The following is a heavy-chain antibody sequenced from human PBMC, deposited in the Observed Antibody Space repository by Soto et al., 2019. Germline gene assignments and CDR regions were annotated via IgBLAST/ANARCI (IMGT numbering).Heavy chain of an antibody. CDR1: GESFSNYY. V-gene: IGHV4-34*01. D-gene: IGHD7-27*01. J-gene: IGHJ6*02. CDR3: ARGWDGRDV. Sequence: SETLSLTCAVYGESFSNYYWSWIRQPPGKGLEWIGEISHSGGTNYNPSLKSRVTILVDTAKNQFSLSLNSVTAADTAVYYCARGWDGRDVWGQGTTVT. CDR2: ISHSGGT.